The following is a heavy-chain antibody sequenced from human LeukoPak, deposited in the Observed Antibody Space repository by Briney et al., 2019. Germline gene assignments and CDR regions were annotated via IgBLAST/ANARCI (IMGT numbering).Heavy chain of an antibody. J-gene: IGHJ4*02. D-gene: IGHD2-2*01. CDR2: ISSSSSYI. V-gene: IGHV3-21*04. CDR1: GFTFSSYS. CDR3: AKDLGYCSSTTCYGFDY. Sequence: SGGSLRLSCAASGFTFSSYSMNWVRQAPGKGLEWVSSISSSSSYIYYADSVKGRFTISRDNSKNTLYLQMNSLRAEDTAFYYCAKDLGYCSSTTCYGFDYWGQGTLVAVSS.